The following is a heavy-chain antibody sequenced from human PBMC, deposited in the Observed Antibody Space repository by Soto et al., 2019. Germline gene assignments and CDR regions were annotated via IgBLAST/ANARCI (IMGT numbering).Heavy chain of an antibody. D-gene: IGHD3-3*01. CDR3: ARADGITIFGVVIISVIDV. CDR1: GYSFTSYW. CDR2: IYPGDSDT. V-gene: IGHV5-51*01. Sequence: GESLKISCKGSGYSFTSYWIGWVRQMPGKGLEWMGIIYPGDSDTRYSPSFQGQVTISADKSISTAYLQWSSLKASDTAMYYCARADGITIFGVVIISVIDVWGQGSTVTGSS. J-gene: IGHJ6*02.